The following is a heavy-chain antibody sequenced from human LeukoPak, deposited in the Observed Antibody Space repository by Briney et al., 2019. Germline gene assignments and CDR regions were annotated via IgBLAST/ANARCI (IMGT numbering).Heavy chain of an antibody. CDR2: ISGSGGST. Sequence: GGSLRLSCAASGFTFSSYAMSWVRQAPGKGLEWVSAISGSGGSTYYADSVKGRFTISRDNSKNTLYLQMNSLRAEDTAVYYCAKDFTSFRYCSGGSCFPYFDYWGQGTLVTVSS. V-gene: IGHV3-23*01. D-gene: IGHD2-15*01. CDR1: GFTFSSYA. J-gene: IGHJ4*02. CDR3: AKDFTSFRYCSGGSCFPYFDY.